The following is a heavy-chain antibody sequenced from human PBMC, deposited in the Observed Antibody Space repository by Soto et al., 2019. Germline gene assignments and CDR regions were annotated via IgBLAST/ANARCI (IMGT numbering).Heavy chain of an antibody. D-gene: IGHD3-16*01. CDR3: TRDTFGLRDT. CDR1: GFPFSHYW. CDR2: INPAGTIT. Sequence: MQMVESGGGSVQPGGSLRLSCAASGFPFSHYWMHWVRQTPGKGLVWVSRINPAGTITNYADSVEGRFTISRDNADSALFLQMHSLSAEDTAIYYCTRDTFGLRDTWGQGTLVTVSS. V-gene: IGHV3-74*01. J-gene: IGHJ5*02.